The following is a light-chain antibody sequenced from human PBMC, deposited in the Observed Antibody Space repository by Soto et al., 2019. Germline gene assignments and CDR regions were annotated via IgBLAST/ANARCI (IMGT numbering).Light chain of an antibody. CDR2: EVT. CDR3: NSYTSTFTWV. J-gene: IGLJ2*01. Sequence: QSVLTQPASVSGSPGQSITISCTGTSSDVGGHNFVSWYQHHPGKAPKLMIYEVTNRPSGVSDRFSGSKSGNTASLTISGLQAEDEADYYCNSYTSTFTWVFGGGTKLTDL. CDR1: SSDVGGHNF. V-gene: IGLV2-14*01.